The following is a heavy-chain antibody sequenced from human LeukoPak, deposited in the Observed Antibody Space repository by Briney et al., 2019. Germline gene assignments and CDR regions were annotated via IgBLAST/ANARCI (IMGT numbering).Heavy chain of an antibody. CDR1: GFTFSSYA. J-gene: IGHJ4*02. CDR3: AKARPPPQRFGELHGY. D-gene: IGHD3-10*01. Sequence: GGSLRLSCAASGFTFSSYAMSWVRQAPGKGLEWVSAISGSGGSTYYADSVKGRFTISRDNSKNTLYLQMNSLRAEDTAVYYCAKARPPPQRFGELHGYWGQGTLVTVSS. CDR2: ISGSGGST. V-gene: IGHV3-23*01.